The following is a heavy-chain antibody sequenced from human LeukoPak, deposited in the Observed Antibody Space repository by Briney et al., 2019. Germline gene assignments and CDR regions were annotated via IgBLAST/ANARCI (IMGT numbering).Heavy chain of an antibody. D-gene: IGHD3/OR15-3a*01. J-gene: IGHJ4*02. CDR3: ARVRTGYFDF. CDR2: FDPEDGET. Sequence: ASVKVSCKVSGYTLTELSMHWVRQAPGKGLEWMGGFDPEDGETIYAQKFQGRVTMTTDTSTSTAYMELRSLRSDDTAVYYCARVRTGYFDFWGQGTLVTVSS. V-gene: IGHV1-24*01. CDR1: GYTLTELS.